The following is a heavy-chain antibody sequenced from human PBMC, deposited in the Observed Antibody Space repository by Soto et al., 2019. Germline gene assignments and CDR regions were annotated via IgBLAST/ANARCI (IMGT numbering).Heavy chain of an antibody. D-gene: IGHD6-13*01. CDR2: IYHSGST. J-gene: IGHJ4*02. CDR3: ASTIIATTGTFDY. CDR1: GGSISSSNW. Sequence: SETLSLTCAVSGGSISSSNWWSWVRQPPGKGLEWIGEIYHSGSTNYNPSLKSRVTISVDTSKNQFSLKLSSVTAADTAVYYCASTIIATTGTFDYWGQGTLVTVSS. V-gene: IGHV4-4*02.